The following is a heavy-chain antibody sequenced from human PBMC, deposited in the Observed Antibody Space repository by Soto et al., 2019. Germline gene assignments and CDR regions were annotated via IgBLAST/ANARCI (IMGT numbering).Heavy chain of an antibody. CDR1: GGTFSSNT. D-gene: IGHD3-16*01. J-gene: IGHJ6*02. CDR3: ARAISSGGRFSGMDV. Sequence: QVQLVQSGAEVKKPGSSVRVSCKASGGTFSSNTLSWVRQAPGQRLEWMGRITPVLDMADYEQKFKDRPTITADKSTTTVYMELGSLRSEDTAIYYCARAISSGGRFSGMDVWGQGTTVTVSS. V-gene: IGHV1-69*02. CDR2: ITPVLDMA.